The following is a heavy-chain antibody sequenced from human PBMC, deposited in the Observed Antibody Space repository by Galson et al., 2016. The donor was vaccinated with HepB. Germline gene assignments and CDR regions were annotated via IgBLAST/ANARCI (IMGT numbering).Heavy chain of an antibody. D-gene: IGHD1-7*01. J-gene: IGHJ4*02. CDR1: GFTFSSYW. V-gene: IGHV3-74*01. CDR3: AKGGDNWNFFDS. CDR2: ITSDGSST. Sequence: SLRLSCAASGFTFSSYWMHWVRQAPGKGLVWVSRITSDGSSTSYGDSVKGRFTISRDNSRNTLYLQMNNLRPEGTAVYYCAKGGDNWNFFDSCGQGTLVAVSS.